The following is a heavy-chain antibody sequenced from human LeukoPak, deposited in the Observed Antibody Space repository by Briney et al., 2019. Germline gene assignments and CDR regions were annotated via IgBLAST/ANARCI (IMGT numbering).Heavy chain of an antibody. J-gene: IGHJ4*02. CDR2: IGTAGDT. V-gene: IGHV3-13*01. Sequence: GGSLRLSCAVSGFTFSSYDMHWVRQATGKGLEWVSAIGTAGDTYYPGSVKGRFTISRENAKNSLYLQMNSLRAGDTAVYYCARGVSSGWPTAFDYWGQGTLVTVSS. CDR3: ARGVSSGWPTAFDY. CDR1: GFTFSSYD. D-gene: IGHD6-19*01.